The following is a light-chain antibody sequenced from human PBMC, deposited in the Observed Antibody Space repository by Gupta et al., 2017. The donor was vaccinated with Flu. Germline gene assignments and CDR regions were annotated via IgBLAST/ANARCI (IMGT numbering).Light chain of an antibody. CDR2: KDN. CDR3: QSTDNTDAFV. J-gene: IGLJ1*01. Sequence: SYELTQPPSVSVSPGATARITCSGHALTKKYAYWFQQKKPGQAPILLIFKDNKRPSGIPERFSGSSSGTTVTLTISGVQAEDEADYYWQSTDNTDAFVFGTGTKVTV. CDR1: ALTKKY. V-gene: IGLV3-25*02.